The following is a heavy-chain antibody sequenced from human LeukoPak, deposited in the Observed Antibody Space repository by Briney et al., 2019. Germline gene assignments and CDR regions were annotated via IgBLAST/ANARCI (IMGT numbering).Heavy chain of an antibody. CDR1: SGSIGSYY. CDR3: AREVSYGSGSFADY. D-gene: IGHD3-10*01. Sequence: SETLSLTCSVSSGSIGSYYWSWIRQPPGKGLEWIGYINYSGSTNYNSSLKSRVTISVDTSKNHFSLKLTSVTAADTAVYYCAREVSYGSGSFADYWGQGTLVTVSS. J-gene: IGHJ4*02. CDR2: INYSGST. V-gene: IGHV4-59*01.